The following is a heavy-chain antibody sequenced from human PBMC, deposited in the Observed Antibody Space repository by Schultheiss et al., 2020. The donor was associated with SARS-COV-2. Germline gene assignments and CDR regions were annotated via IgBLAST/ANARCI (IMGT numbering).Heavy chain of an antibody. CDR2: IWYDGSNK. J-gene: IGHJ4*02. CDR3: ANEADRSEFEY. V-gene: IGHV3-30*02. CDR1: GFTFSSYG. Sequence: GGSLRLSCAASGFTFSSYGMHWVRQAPGKGLEWVAVIWYDGSNKYYADSVKGRFTISRDNSKDTLYLLMNSLRAEDTAVYYCANEADRSEFEYWGQGTLVTVSS. D-gene: IGHD1-14*01.